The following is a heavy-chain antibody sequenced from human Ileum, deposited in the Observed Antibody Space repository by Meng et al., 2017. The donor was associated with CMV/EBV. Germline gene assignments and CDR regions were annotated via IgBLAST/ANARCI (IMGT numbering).Heavy chain of an antibody. V-gene: IGHV4-39*07. CDR3: VRASITMIDY. CDR2: ITYSGTT. J-gene: IGHJ4*02. Sequence: QLQLPGSGPGLVKPSETLSLTCTVSGDSISSGDYFWGWIRQPPKGLEWVASITYSGTTYYNPSLKSRVTMSVDTSKNQFSLKLNSVTAADTAVYYCVRASITMIDYWGQGTLVTVAS. CDR1: GDSISSGDYF. D-gene: IGHD3-22*01.